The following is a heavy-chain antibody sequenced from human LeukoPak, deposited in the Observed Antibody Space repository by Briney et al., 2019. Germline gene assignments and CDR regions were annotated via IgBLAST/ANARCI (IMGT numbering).Heavy chain of an antibody. V-gene: IGHV4-59*08. D-gene: IGHD6-6*01. Sequence: SETLSLTCSVSGGSISSLYWSWIRQPPGKGLEWIGYIYYTGSTNYNPSLKSRVTMFVDMSKNKFSLRLSSVTAADTAVYYCARHRAYSSSSPFDYWGQGTLVTVSS. CDR1: GGSISSLY. CDR3: ARHRAYSSSSPFDY. J-gene: IGHJ4*02. CDR2: IYYTGST.